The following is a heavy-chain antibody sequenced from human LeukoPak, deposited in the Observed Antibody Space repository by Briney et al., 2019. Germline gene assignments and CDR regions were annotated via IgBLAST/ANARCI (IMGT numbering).Heavy chain of an antibody. V-gene: IGHV4-39*07. Sequence: SETLSLTCTVSGDSVSSDSHYWAWIRQPPGKGLEWIGSFSYSGTTYLNPSLKSRITVSVDTFTDQFCLKLNSMTAADTAVYLCARGPLDKGGFDFWGQGTLVVVST. D-gene: IGHD1-1*01. CDR3: ARGPLDKGGFDF. J-gene: IGHJ4*02. CDR1: GDSVSSDSHY. CDR2: FSYSGTT.